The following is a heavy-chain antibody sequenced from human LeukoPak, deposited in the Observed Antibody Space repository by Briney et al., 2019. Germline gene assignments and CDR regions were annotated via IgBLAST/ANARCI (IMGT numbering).Heavy chain of an antibody. D-gene: IGHD3-9*01. CDR1: GGSISSSSYY. CDR2: IYYSGST. CDR3: AGLTRGALDP. J-gene: IGHJ5*02. V-gene: IGHV4-39*01. Sequence: SETLSLTCTVSGGSISSSSYYWGWIRQPPGKGLEWIGSIYYSGSTYYNPSLKSRVTISVDTSKNQFSLNLRSVTAADTAVYYCAGLTRGALDPWGQGTLVTVSS.